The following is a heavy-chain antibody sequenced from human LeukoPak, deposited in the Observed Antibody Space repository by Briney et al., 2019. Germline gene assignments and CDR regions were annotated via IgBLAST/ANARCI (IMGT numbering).Heavy chain of an antibody. V-gene: IGHV1-69*13. CDR2: IIPIFGTA. CDR3: AENYGDYLDALDI. D-gene: IGHD4-17*01. J-gene: IGHJ3*02. CDR1: GGTFSSYA. Sequence: SVKVSCKASGGTFSSYAISWVRQAPGQGLEWMGGIIPIFGTANYAQKFQGRVTITADESTSTAYMELSSLRSEDTAVYYCAENYGDYLDALDIWGQGTMVTVSS.